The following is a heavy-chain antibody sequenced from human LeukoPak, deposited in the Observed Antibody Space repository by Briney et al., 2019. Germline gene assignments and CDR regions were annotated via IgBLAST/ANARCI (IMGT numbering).Heavy chain of an antibody. D-gene: IGHD3-3*01. J-gene: IGHJ6*03. CDR2: IYYCGTT. Sequence: PSETLSLTCTVSSGSISSSHYYWDWIRQPPGKGLEWIGTIYYCGTTYYNPSLESRATISVDASKNQFYLMLNSVTAADTAVYYCARQISDYYYYYIDVWGKGTTVTVSS. V-gene: IGHV4-39*01. CDR1: SGSISSSHYY. CDR3: ARQISDYYYYYIDV.